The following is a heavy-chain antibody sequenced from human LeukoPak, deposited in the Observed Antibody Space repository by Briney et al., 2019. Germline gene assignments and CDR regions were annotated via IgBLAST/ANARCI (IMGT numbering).Heavy chain of an antibody. CDR3: ARRKDTAMAPFDY. V-gene: IGHV3-23*01. Sequence: GGSLRLSCAASGFSFSSYAMSWVRQAPGKGLEWVSAISGSGGSTYYADSVKGRFTISRDNSKNTLYLQMNSLRAEDRAVYYCARRKDTAMAPFDYWGQGTLVTVSS. J-gene: IGHJ4*02. CDR2: ISGSGGST. D-gene: IGHD5-18*01. CDR1: GFSFSSYA.